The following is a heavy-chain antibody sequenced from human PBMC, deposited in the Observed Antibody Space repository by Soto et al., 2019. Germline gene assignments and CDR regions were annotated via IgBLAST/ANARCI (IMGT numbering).Heavy chain of an antibody. Sequence: GGSLRLSCAASGFTFSSYAMHWVRQAPGKGLEGVAVISYDGSNKYYADSVKGRFTISRDNSKNTLYLQMNSLRAEDTAVYYCARGPLYYYASSPDGLDIWGQETMVTASS. J-gene: IGHJ3*02. D-gene: IGHD3-22*01. CDR3: ARGPLYYYASSPDGLDI. CDR2: ISYDGSNK. CDR1: GFTFSSYA. V-gene: IGHV3-30-3*01.